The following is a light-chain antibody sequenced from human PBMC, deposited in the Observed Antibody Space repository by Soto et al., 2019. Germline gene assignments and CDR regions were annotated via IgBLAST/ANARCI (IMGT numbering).Light chain of an antibody. V-gene: IGLV1-40*01. CDR2: VNT. J-gene: IGLJ1*01. CDR1: SSNIGSTYD. Sequence: QSVLTQPPSVSGAPGQRVTISCTGSSSNIGSTYDVQWYQQLPGTAPKLLIHVNTNRPSGVPDRFSGSKSGTSASLAITGLQADDEADYYCQSYDDSLSVHYVFGTGTKVTVL. CDR3: QSYDDSLSVHYV.